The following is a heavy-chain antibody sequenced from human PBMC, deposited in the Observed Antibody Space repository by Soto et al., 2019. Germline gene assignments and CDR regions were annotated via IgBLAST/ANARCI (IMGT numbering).Heavy chain of an antibody. CDR1: GFTFITYS. CDR2: ISYDGSDK. J-gene: IGHJ6*02. CDR3: ARNEYDSSAYYGSYFYGMDV. Sequence: PGGSLRLSCAACGFTFITYSMHWVRQAPGEGLEWVALISYDGSDKYYADSVKGRFTISRDNSKNTLYLQINSLRSEDAAVYYCARNEYDSSAYYGSYFYGMDVWGQGTTVNVSS. V-gene: IGHV3-30-3*01. D-gene: IGHD3-22*01.